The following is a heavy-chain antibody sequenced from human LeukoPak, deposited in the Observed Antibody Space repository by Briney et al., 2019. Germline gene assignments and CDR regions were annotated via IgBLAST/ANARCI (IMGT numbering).Heavy chain of an antibody. D-gene: IGHD3-22*01. CDR2: ISYDGSNK. CDR3: ARVVHDSRYGMDV. J-gene: IGHJ6*02. CDR1: GFTFSSYA. Sequence: GGSLRLSCAASGFTFSSYAMHWVRQAPGKGLEWVAVISYDGSNKYYADSVKGRFTISRDSSKNTLYLQMNSLRAEDTAVYYCARVVHDSRYGMDVWGQGTTVTVSS. V-gene: IGHV3-30-3*01.